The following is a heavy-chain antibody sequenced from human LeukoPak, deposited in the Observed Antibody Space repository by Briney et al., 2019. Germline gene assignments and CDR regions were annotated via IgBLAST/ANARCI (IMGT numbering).Heavy chain of an antibody. CDR2: IYTSGNT. CDR3: ARRGTIFGPESL. CDR1: GGSISYYY. D-gene: IGHD3-3*01. Sequence: SETLSLTCSVSGGSISYYYWTWIRQPPGKGLEWIGYIYTSGNTDYNPSLKSRVSMSLDTSKSQPSLNLSSVTAADTAVYFCARRGTIFGPESLWGRGTLVTVSS. J-gene: IGHJ2*01. V-gene: IGHV4-4*09.